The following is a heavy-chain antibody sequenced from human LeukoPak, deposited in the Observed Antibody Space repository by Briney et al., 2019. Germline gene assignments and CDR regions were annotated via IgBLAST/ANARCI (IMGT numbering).Heavy chain of an antibody. Sequence: GASVKVSCKVSGITLNDLSIQWVRQAPGKGLEWMGGFDPEDGETIYAPKFQARVTMTQDTYEDTAYMELSSLRSEDTAVYYCATDGIPGATTTLDYWGQGTLVIVSS. V-gene: IGHV1-24*01. CDR3: ATDGIPGATTTLDY. D-gene: IGHD1-26*01. CDR1: GITLNDLS. CDR2: FDPEDGET. J-gene: IGHJ4*02.